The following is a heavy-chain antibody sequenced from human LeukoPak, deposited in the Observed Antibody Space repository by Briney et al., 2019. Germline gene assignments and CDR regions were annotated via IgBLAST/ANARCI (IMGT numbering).Heavy chain of an antibody. CDR3: ARSYCSSTSCYGEKSGY. J-gene: IGHJ4*02. V-gene: IGHV1-69*04. Sequence: ASVKVSCKASGGTFSSYAISWVRQAPGQGLEWMGRIIPILGIANYAQKFQGRVTITADKSTSTAYMELSSLRSEDTAVYYCARSYCSSTSCYGEKSGYWDQGTLVTVSS. CDR2: IIPILGIA. D-gene: IGHD2-2*01. CDR1: GGTFSSYA.